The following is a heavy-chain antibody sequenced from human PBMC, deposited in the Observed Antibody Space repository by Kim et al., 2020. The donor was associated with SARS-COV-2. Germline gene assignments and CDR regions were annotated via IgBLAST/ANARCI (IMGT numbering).Heavy chain of an antibody. Sequence: SETLSLTCAVCGGSISSSNWWSWVRQPPGKGLECIGEIYHSGSTNYKPSLKSRVNISVDKSKNQFSLKLISVTAADTAVYYCARGYSSGWYGSLYYGMDVWGQGTTVTVSS. J-gene: IGHJ6*02. CDR2: IYHSGST. V-gene: IGHV4-4*02. D-gene: IGHD6-19*01. CDR1: GGSISSSNW. CDR3: ARGYSSGWYGSLYYGMDV.